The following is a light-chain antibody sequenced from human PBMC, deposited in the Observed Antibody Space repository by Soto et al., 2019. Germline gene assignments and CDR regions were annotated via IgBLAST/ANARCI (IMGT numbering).Light chain of an antibody. CDR2: AAS. J-gene: IGKJ5*01. V-gene: IGKV3-11*01. CDR3: QQRSNWPPVIT. CDR1: QSVSIS. Sequence: EIVMTQAPATLSVSPGQIATLSFRAIQSVSISLAWYQQKPGQAPRLLIYAASTRATGIPDRFSGSGSGTDFTLTISSLEPEDFAVYYCQQRSNWPPVITFGQGTRLEIK.